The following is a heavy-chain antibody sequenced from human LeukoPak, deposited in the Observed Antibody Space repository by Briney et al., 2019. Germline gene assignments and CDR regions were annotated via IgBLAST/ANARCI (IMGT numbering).Heavy chain of an antibody. CDR1: GFTFSSYW. CDR2: IKQDGSEE. D-gene: IGHD6-19*01. J-gene: IGHJ4*02. CDR3: ARDRDWYSFDS. Sequence: GGSLRLSCTASGFTFSSYWMDWVRQAPGKGLEWVANIKQDGSEEYYVDSVKGRLTISRDNAKNSLYLQMNSLRAEDTAVYYCARDRDWYSFDSWGQGTLVTVSS. V-gene: IGHV3-7*03.